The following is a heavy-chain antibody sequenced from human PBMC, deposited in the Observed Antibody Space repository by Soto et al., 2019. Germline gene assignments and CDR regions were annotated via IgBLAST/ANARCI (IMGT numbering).Heavy chain of an antibody. V-gene: IGHV5-10-1*01. J-gene: IGHJ4*02. CDR1: GYSFAGYW. CDR2: IDPSDSQT. Sequence: PGESLKISCKGSGYSFAGYWITWVRQKPGKGLELMGRIDPSDSQTYYSPSFRGHVTSSVTKSITTVFLQWSSLRASDTAMYYCARQIYDSDTGPNFQYYFDSWGQGTPVTVSS. D-gene: IGHD3-22*01. CDR3: ARQIYDSDTGPNFQYYFDS.